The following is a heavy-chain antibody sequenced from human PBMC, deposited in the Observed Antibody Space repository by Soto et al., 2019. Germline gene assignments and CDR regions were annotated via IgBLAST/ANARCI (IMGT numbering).Heavy chain of an antibody. CDR2: IIPIFGTA. Sequence: GASVKVSCKASGGTFSSYAISWVRQAPGQGLEWMGGIIPIFGTANYAQKFQGRVTITADESTSTAYMELSSLRSEDTAVYYCARIIGAYYYYGMDVWGQGTTVTVSS. D-gene: IGHD3-10*01. J-gene: IGHJ6*02. CDR1: GGTFSSYA. CDR3: ARIIGAYYYYGMDV. V-gene: IGHV1-69*13.